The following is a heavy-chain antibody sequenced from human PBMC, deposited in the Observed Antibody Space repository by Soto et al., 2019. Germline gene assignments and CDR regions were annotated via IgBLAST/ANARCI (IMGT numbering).Heavy chain of an antibody. V-gene: IGHV3-30*04. CDR2: ISYDGSNK. CDR1: GFTFSSYA. Sequence: PGGSLRLSCAASGFTFSSYAMHWVRQAPGKGLEWVAVISYDGSNKYYADSVKGRFTISRDNSKNTLYLQMNSLRAEDTAVYYCAKDEFWSGYYTAYYYYGMDVWGQGTTVTVSS. D-gene: IGHD3-3*01. J-gene: IGHJ6*02. CDR3: AKDEFWSGYYTAYYYYGMDV.